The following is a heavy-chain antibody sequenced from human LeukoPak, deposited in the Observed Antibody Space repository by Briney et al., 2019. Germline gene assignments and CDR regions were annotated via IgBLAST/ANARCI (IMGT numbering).Heavy chain of an antibody. Sequence: PGGSLRLSCAASGFTFSSYAVHWVRQAPGKGLEWVAVISYDGSNKYYADSVKGRFTISRDNSKNTLYLQMNSLRAEDTAVYYCARDLLYDILTGYSPLGYWGQGTLVTVSS. CDR3: ARDLLYDILTGYSPLGY. V-gene: IGHV3-30-3*01. CDR2: ISYDGSNK. J-gene: IGHJ4*02. D-gene: IGHD3-9*01. CDR1: GFTFSSYA.